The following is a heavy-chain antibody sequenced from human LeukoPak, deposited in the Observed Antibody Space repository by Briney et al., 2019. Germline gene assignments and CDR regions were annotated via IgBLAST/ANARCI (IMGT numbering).Heavy chain of an antibody. Sequence: GRSLRLSCVVSGFTFNSYGMYWVRQAPGKGPEWVASIVYDGSKKYYADSVKGRFTISRDNSKNTLYLQMNSLRAEDTAVYYCARVGSSGYLTYYFDYWGQGTLVTVSS. D-gene: IGHD3-3*01. J-gene: IGHJ4*02. CDR3: ARVGSSGYLTYYFDY. V-gene: IGHV3-30*03. CDR1: GFTFNSYG. CDR2: IVYDGSKK.